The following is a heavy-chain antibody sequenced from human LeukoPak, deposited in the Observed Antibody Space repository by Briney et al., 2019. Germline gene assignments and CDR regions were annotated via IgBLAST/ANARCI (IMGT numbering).Heavy chain of an antibody. V-gene: IGHV4-39*07. CDR2: IYYSGST. D-gene: IGHD5-12*01. Sequence: SETLSLTCTVSGGSISSSSYYWGWIRQPPGKGLEWIGSIYYSGSTYYNPSLKSRVTISVDTSKNQFSLKLSSVTAADTAVYYCARGMVATGVFDYWGQGTLVTVSS. CDR3: ARGMVATGVFDY. J-gene: IGHJ4*02. CDR1: GGSISSSSYY.